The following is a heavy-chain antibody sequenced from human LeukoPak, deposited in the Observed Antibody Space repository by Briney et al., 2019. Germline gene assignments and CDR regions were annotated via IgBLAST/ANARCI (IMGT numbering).Heavy chain of an antibody. Sequence: GGSLRLSCSASGFAFSSYAMHWVRQAPGKGLEYVSAISSNGGSTHYADSVKGRFTISRDNSKNTLYLQMSSLRAEDTAVYYCVGTAMVKGFFDYWGQGTLVTVSS. CDR2: ISSNGGST. D-gene: IGHD5-18*01. V-gene: IGHV3-64D*06. J-gene: IGHJ4*02. CDR1: GFAFSSYA. CDR3: VGTAMVKGFFDY.